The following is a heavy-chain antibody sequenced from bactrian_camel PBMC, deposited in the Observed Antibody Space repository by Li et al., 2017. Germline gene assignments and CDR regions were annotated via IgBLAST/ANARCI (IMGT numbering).Heavy chain of an antibody. D-gene: IGHD1*01. J-gene: IGHJ7*01. V-gene: IGHV3S40*01. Sequence: QLVESGGGLVQPGGSLRLSCVASGFTFSNYAMSWVRQAPGKGLEWVSTVAHRGMTRYYADSVKGRFTISRDNDRDTVDLQMNSLKPEDTAVYYCVRDLEWARSREGMATWGKGTQVTVS. CDR2: VAHRGMTR. CDR1: GFTFSNYA.